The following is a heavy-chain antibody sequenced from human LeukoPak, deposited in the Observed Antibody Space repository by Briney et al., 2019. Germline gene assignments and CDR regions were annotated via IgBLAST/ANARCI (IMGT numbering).Heavy chain of an antibody. D-gene: IGHD2-15*01. CDR2: FDPEDGET. J-gene: IGHJ4*02. CDR1: GYTLTELS. CDR3: ARGGCDY. Sequence: RASVKVSCKVSGYTLTELSMHWVRQAPGKGLEWMGGFDPEDGETIYAQKFQGRVTMTRDTSISTAYMELTRLRSDDTAVYYCARGGCDYWGQGTLVTVSS. V-gene: IGHV1-24*01.